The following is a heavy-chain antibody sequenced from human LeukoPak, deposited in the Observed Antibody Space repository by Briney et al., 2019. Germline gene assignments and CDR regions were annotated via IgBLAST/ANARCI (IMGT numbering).Heavy chain of an antibody. CDR3: ARSNAYYYDSSGYRSFDY. Sequence: SVKVSCKASGGTFSSYAISWVRQAPGQGLEWMGRIIPIFGTANYAQKFQGRVTITTDESMSTAYMELSSLRSEDTAVYYCARSNAYYYDSSGYRSFDYWGQGTLVTVSS. CDR1: GGTFSSYA. J-gene: IGHJ4*02. V-gene: IGHV1-69*05. D-gene: IGHD3-22*01. CDR2: IIPIFGTA.